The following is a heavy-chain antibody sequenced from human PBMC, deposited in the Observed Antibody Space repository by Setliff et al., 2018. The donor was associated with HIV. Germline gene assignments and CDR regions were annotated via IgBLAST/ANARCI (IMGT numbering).Heavy chain of an antibody. CDR2: IFASGTT. D-gene: IGHD3-10*01. J-gene: IGHJ5*02. Sequence: SETLSLTCTFSGDSISSGNYYWSWIRQPAGKRLEWIGRIFASGTTNYNPSLKSRVSMSIDTSKDQFSLNLNSVTAADTAVYFCARDRSNYGSGSSAYNWFDPWGLGTLVTVSS. V-gene: IGHV4-61*02. CDR1: GDSISSGNYY. CDR3: ARDRSNYGSGSSAYNWFDP.